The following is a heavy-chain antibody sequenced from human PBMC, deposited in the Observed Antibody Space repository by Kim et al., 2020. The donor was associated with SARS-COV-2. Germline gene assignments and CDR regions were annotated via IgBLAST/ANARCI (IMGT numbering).Heavy chain of an antibody. V-gene: IGHV4-31*02. D-gene: IGHD3-3*01. CDR3: ARAHTIFGVVIGWFDP. Sequence: PSPKSRVTISVDTSKNQFSLKLSSVTAADTAVYYCARAHTIFGVVIGWFDPWGQGTLVTVSS. J-gene: IGHJ5*02.